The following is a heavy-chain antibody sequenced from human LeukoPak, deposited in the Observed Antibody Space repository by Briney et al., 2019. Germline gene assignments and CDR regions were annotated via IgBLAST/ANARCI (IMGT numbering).Heavy chain of an antibody. V-gene: IGHV3-7*04. D-gene: IGHD6-19*01. CDR2: IKQDGSEK. J-gene: IGHJ6*03. CDR3: AWVAVAGHHYYYYYYMDV. CDR1: GFTFSSYW. Sequence: GGSLRLSCAASGFTFSSYWTSWVRQAPGKGLEWVANIKQDGSEKYYVDSVKGRFTISRDNAKNSLYLQMNSLRAEDTAVYYCAWVAVAGHHYYYYYYMDVWGKGTTVTVSS.